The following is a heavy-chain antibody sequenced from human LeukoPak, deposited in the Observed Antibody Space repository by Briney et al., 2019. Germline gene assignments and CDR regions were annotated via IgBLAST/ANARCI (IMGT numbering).Heavy chain of an antibody. CDR2: INPNSGAT. Sequence: ASVKVSCKASGYSFNEYYVHWVRQAPGQGLEWMGWINPNSGATNYAQNFQGRVTMTRDMSISTAYMGLSRLRSDDTAVYYCARDLAMYCGGGSCYSDGFGFWGQGTMVTVSS. D-gene: IGHD2-15*01. V-gene: IGHV1-2*02. CDR3: ARDLAMYCGGGSCYSDGFGF. J-gene: IGHJ3*01. CDR1: GYSFNEYY.